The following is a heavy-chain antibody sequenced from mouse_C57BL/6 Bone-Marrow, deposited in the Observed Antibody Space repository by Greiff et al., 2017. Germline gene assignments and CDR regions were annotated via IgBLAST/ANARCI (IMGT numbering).Heavy chain of an antibody. D-gene: IGHD2-4*01. V-gene: IGHV5-16*01. Sequence: EVNVVASEGGLVQPGSSMKLSCTASGFTFSDYYMAWVRQVPETGLEWVANINYDGSSTYYLDSLKSRFIISRDNAKNILYLQMSSRKSEDTATXYCAREGGYDYDVFYAMDYWGQGTSVTVSS. CDR2: INYDGSST. CDR1: GFTFSDYY. CDR3: AREGGYDYDVFYAMDY. J-gene: IGHJ4*01.